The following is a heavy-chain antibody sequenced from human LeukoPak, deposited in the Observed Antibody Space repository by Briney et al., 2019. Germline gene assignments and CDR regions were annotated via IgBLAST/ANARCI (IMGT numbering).Heavy chain of an antibody. CDR1: GFTVSSNY. CDR2: IYSGGST. CDR3: ARGEARSSGWFIYFDY. Sequence: GGSLRLSCAASGFTVSSNYMSWVRQAPGKGLEWVLVIYSGGSTYYADSVKGRFTISRDNSKNTLYLQMNSLRAEDTAVYYCARGEARSSGWFIYFDYWGQGTLVTVSS. D-gene: IGHD6-19*01. J-gene: IGHJ4*02. V-gene: IGHV3-66*01.